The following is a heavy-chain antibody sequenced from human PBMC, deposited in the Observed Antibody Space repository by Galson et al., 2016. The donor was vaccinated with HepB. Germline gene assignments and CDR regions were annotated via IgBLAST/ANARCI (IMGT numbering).Heavy chain of an antibody. CDR3: ARDPPGSDYGLDV. CDR2: ISFDGSGE. J-gene: IGHJ6*04. Sequence: SLRLSCATSGFTFGSYEMHWVRQPPGKGLEWVVIISFDGSGEKYADSVKGRFTISRDNFQNTLFLQMSSLRVEDTAVYFCARDPPGSDYGLDVWGKGTTVTVSS. CDR1: GFTFGSYE. V-gene: IGHV3-33*01.